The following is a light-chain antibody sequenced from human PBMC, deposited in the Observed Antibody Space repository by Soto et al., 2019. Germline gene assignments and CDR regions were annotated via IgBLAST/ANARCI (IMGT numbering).Light chain of an antibody. J-gene: IGKJ4*01. V-gene: IGKV3-11*01. CDR2: DAF. CDR1: QSIGTS. Sequence: EIVLTQSPATLSLSPGERATLSCRASQSIGTSLDCYQQKPGQVPRLLIFDAFDRATGMPSRFSGSGSVTDFTLTISNLEPNDFAVYYCQQRSKWPLTFGGVTKVEIK. CDR3: QQRSKWPLT.